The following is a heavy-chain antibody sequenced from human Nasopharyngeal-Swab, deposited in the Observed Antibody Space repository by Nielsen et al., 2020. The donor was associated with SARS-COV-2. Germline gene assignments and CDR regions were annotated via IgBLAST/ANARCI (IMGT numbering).Heavy chain of an antibody. D-gene: IGHD2-2*01. V-gene: IGHV1-2*04. CDR2: INPNSGGT. Sequence: WVRQAPEQGIEWMGWINPNSGGTNYAQKFQGWVTMTRDTSISTAYMELSRLRSDDTAVYYCARAAKGYCSSTSCYSIPEYYYYYMDVWGKGTTVTVSS. J-gene: IGHJ6*03. CDR3: ARAAKGYCSSTSCYSIPEYYYYYMDV.